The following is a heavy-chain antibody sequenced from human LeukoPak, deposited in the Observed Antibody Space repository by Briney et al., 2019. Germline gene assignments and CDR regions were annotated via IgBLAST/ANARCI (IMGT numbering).Heavy chain of an antibody. CDR3: ARDPGPYGSGSPYYYYGMDV. J-gene: IGHJ6*02. V-gene: IGHV4-39*07. Sequence: SETLSLTCTVSGGSISSSSYYWGWIRQPPGKGLEWIGSIYYSGSTYYNPSLKSRVTISVDTSKNQFSLKLSSVTAADTAVYYCARDPGPYGSGSPYYYYGMDVWGQGTTVTVSS. D-gene: IGHD3-10*01. CDR2: IYYSGST. CDR1: GGSISSSSYY.